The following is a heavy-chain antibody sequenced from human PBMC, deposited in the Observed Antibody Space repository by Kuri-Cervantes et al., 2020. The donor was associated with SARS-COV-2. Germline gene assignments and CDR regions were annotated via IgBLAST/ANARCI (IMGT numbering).Heavy chain of an antibody. CDR3: ATVSDYYDSSGYFLDFDY. J-gene: IGHJ4*02. Sequence: LSLTCAASGFTFSDYYMSWIRQAPGKGLEWVSYISSSGSTIYYADSVKGRFTISRDNAKNSLYLQMNSLRAEDTAVYYCATVSDYYDSSGYFLDFDYWGQGTLVTVSS. CDR2: ISSSGSTI. CDR1: GFTFSDYY. D-gene: IGHD3-22*01. V-gene: IGHV3-11*04.